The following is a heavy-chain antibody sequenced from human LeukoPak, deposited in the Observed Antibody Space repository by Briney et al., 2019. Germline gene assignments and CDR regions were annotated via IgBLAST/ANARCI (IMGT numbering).Heavy chain of an antibody. J-gene: IGHJ3*02. CDR3: EKRMVTADDAFDI. CDR1: GFTFSSYA. CDR2: ISYDGSNK. V-gene: IGHV3-30-3*02. D-gene: IGHD2-21*02. Sequence: GRCLRLSCAASGFTFSSYAMHWVRQAPGQGLEGVAVISYDGSNKYYADSVKGRFTISRDNSKNTLYLQMNSLRAEDTAVYYCEKRMVTADDAFDIWGQGTMVTVSS.